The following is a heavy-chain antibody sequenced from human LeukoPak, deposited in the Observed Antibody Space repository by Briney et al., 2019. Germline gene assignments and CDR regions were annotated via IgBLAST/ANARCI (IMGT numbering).Heavy chain of an antibody. V-gene: IGHV3-23*01. CDR1: GFTFSSYA. CDR2: ISGSGGST. Sequence: PGGSLRLSCAASGFTFSSYAMSWVRQAPGKGLEWVSAISGSGGSTYYADSVKGRFTISRDNSKNTLYLQMNSLRAEDTAVYYCARGIAGYCSSTSCYRGVTDWGQGTLVTVSS. CDR3: ARGIAGYCSSTSCYRGVTD. J-gene: IGHJ4*02. D-gene: IGHD2-2*02.